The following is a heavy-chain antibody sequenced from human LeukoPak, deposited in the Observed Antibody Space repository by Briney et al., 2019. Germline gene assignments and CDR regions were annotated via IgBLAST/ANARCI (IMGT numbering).Heavy chain of an antibody. J-gene: IGHJ4*02. CDR1: GYTFTGYY. D-gene: IGHD3-3*01. Sequence: ASVKVSCKASGYTFTGYYMHWVRQAPGQRLEWMGWINPNSGGTNYAQKSHGSVTMTRDTSISTAYMELSRLRSDDTAVYYCARDRSDFWSGYSANPLFDYWGQGTLVTVSS. CDR3: ARDRSDFWSGYSANPLFDY. V-gene: IGHV1-2*02. CDR2: INPNSGGT.